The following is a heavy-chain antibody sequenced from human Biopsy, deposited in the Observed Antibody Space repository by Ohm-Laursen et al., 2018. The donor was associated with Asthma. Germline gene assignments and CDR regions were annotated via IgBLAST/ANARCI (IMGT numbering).Heavy chain of an antibody. CDR1: GYTFNSAG. V-gene: IGHV1-18*01. CDR2: ISVYNGNT. CDR3: ARAVDYSHYYGIDV. D-gene: IGHD3-10*01. Sequence: GSSVKVSCKTSGYTFNSAGITWVRQAPGQGLEWMGWISVYNGNTKVAQKLQDTVTMITDTSTSTAYMELRSLRSDDTAVYFCARAVDYSHYYGIDVWGQGTTVTVS. J-gene: IGHJ6*02.